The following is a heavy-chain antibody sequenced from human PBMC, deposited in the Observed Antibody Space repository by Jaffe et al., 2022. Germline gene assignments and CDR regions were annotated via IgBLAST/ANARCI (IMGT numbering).Heavy chain of an antibody. CDR1: GFTFSNYA. CDR3: AKGTLATCAGVRCYPFDS. CDR2: ISGPFPTK. J-gene: IGHJ4*02. V-gene: IGHV3-23*01. Sequence: EVQLLESGGGLVQPGGSLRLSCAASGFTFSNYAMSWVRQAPGKGLEFVALISGPFPTKAYANSVGGRFTISRDNSKNTVYLEMNTLRAEDTATYYCAKGTLATCAGVRCYPFDSWGQGTLVAVSS. D-gene: IGHD2-15*01.